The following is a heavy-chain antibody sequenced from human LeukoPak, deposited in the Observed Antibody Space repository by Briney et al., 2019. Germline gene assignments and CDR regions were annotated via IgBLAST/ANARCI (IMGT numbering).Heavy chain of an antibody. CDR2: IYYSGST. CDR1: GGSISSYY. Sequence: SETLSLTCTVSGGSISSYYWSWIRQPPGKGLEWIGYIYYSGSTNYNPSLKSRVTISVDTSKNQFSLKLSSVTAADTAVYYCAGGGADCGGDCYSGPPDYWGQGTLVTVSS. J-gene: IGHJ4*02. D-gene: IGHD2-21*01. CDR3: AGGGADCGGDCYSGPPDY. V-gene: IGHV4-59*01.